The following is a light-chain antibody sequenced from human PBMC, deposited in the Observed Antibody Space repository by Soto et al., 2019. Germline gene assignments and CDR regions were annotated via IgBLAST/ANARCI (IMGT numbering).Light chain of an antibody. CDR1: QSISSL. J-gene: IGKJ1*01. CDR3: QQYNDNWT. CDR2: KAY. Sequence: DIQMTQSPSTLSASVGDRVIITCRASQSISSLLAWYQQKPGTAPNLQVYKAYTLQSGVPSRFSGSGSGTEFTLASSSLQHDDSANHYCQQYNDNWTLDERTKVEIK. V-gene: IGKV1-5*03.